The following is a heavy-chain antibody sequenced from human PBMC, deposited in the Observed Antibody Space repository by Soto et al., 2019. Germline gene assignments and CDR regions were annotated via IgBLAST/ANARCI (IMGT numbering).Heavy chain of an antibody. CDR2: IYHSGST. CDR3: ARDQLWFGEIRWFDP. J-gene: IGHJ5*02. CDR1: GGSISSGGYS. Sequence: TSETLSLTCAVSGGSISSGGYSWSWIRQPPGKGLEWIGYIYHSGSTYYNPSLKSRVTISVDTSKNQFSLKLSSVTAADTAVYYCARDQLWFGEIRWFDPWGQGTLVTVSS. V-gene: IGHV4-30-2*05. D-gene: IGHD3-10*01.